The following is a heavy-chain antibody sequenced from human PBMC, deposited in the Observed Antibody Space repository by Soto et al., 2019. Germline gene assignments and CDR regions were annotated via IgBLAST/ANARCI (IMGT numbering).Heavy chain of an antibody. CDR2: ISYDGSNK. CDR1: GFTFSSYG. D-gene: IGHD3-22*01. CDR3: AKGGFGYYDSSGYYYFDY. J-gene: IGHJ4*02. Sequence: GGSLRLSCAASGFTFSSYGMHWVRQAPGKGLEWVAVISYDGSNKYYADSVKGRFTISRDNSKNTLYLQMNSLRAEETDVYYCAKGGFGYYDSSGYYYFDYWGQGALVTVSS. V-gene: IGHV3-30*18.